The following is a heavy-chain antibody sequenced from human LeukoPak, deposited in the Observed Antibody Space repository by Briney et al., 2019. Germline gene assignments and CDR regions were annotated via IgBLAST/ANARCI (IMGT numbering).Heavy chain of an antibody. D-gene: IGHD6-13*01. Sequence: QPGRSLLLSCAASGFTFSSYAMHWVRPAPGKGLEWVAVISYDGSNKYYADSVKGRFTISRDNSKNTLYLQMNSLRAEDTAVYYCARDHGSSWPDYWGQGTLVTVSS. CDR2: ISYDGSNK. V-gene: IGHV3-30-3*01. J-gene: IGHJ4*02. CDR3: ARDHGSSWPDY. CDR1: GFTFSSYA.